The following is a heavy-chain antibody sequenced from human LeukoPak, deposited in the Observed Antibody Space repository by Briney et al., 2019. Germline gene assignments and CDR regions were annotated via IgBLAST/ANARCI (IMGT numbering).Heavy chain of an antibody. CDR2: INHSGST. D-gene: IGHD6-19*01. CDR3: ARGLGYSSGWYMSPLDY. J-gene: IGHJ4*02. CDR1: GGSFSGHY. Sequence: SETLSLTCAVYGGSFSGHYWSWIRQPPGKGLEWIGEINHSGSTNYNPSLKSRVTISVDTSKNQFSLKLSSVTAADTAVYYCARGLGYSSGWYMSPLDYWGQGTLVTVSS. V-gene: IGHV4-34*01.